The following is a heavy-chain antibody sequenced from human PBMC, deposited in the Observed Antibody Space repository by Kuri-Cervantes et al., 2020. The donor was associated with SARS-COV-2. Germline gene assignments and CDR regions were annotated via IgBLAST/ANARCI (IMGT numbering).Heavy chain of an antibody. Sequence: GESLKISCTASRFTFHTYWMSWVRQAPGKGLEWVSAISGSGGSTYYADSVKGRFTISRDNSKNTLYLQMNSLRAEDTAVYYCAKRPGSFDYWGQGTQVTVSS. J-gene: IGHJ4*02. V-gene: IGHV3-23*01. CDR2: ISGSGGST. D-gene: IGHD3-10*01. CDR1: RFTFHTYW. CDR3: AKRPGSFDY.